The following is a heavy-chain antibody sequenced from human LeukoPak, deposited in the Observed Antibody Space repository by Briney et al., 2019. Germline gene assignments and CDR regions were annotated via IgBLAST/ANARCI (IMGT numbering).Heavy chain of an antibody. CDR3: AYYGGNSGVGY. Sequence: SQTLSLTCTVSGGSISSGGYYWSWIRQPPGKGLEWIGYIYHSGSTYYNPSLKSRVTISVDRSKNQFSLKLSSVTAADTAVYYCAYYGGNSGVGYWGQGTLVTVSS. V-gene: IGHV4-30-2*01. CDR2: IYHSGST. J-gene: IGHJ4*02. CDR1: GGSISSGGYY. D-gene: IGHD4-23*01.